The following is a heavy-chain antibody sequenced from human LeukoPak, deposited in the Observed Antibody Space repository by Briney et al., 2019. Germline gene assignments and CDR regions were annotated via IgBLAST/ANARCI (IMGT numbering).Heavy chain of an antibody. J-gene: IGHJ4*02. CDR1: GGTFSSYA. D-gene: IGHD5-18*01. Sequence: ASVKVSCKASGGTFSSYAISWVRQAPGQGLEWMGWINPNSGGTNYAQKFQGWVTMTRDTSISTAYMELSRLRSDDTAVYYCARGYSYGHYFDYWGQGTLVTVSS. CDR3: ARGYSYGHYFDY. CDR2: INPNSGGT. V-gene: IGHV1-2*04.